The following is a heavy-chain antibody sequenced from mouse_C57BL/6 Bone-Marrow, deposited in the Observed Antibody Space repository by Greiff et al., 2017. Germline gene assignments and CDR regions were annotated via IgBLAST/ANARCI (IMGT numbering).Heavy chain of an antibody. Sequence: VQLQQSGAELVKPGASVKLSCKASGYTFTEYTIHWVKQRSGKGLEWIGWFYPGSGSIKYNEKFKDKATLTADKSSSTGYMELSSLTSEDSAVYFCVRHEDTTTARRGAWLAYWGQGTLVTVSA. D-gene: IGHD1-2*01. J-gene: IGHJ3*01. V-gene: IGHV1-62-2*01. CDR1: GYTFTEYT. CDR3: VRHEDTTTARRGAWLAY. CDR2: FYPGSGSI.